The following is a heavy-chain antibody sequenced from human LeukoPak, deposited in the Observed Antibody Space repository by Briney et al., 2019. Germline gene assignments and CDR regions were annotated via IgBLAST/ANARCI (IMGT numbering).Heavy chain of an antibody. CDR1: GFTFSSYA. V-gene: IGHV3-23*01. CDR2: ISGSGGST. D-gene: IGHD3-3*01. Sequence: GGSLRLSCAASGFTFSSYAMSWVRQAPGKGLEWVSAISGSGGSTYYADSVKGRFTISRDNSKNTLYPQMNSLRAEDTAVYYCAKVGDYDFWSGYYYFDYWGQGTLVTVSS. CDR3: AKVGDYDFWSGYYYFDY. J-gene: IGHJ4*02.